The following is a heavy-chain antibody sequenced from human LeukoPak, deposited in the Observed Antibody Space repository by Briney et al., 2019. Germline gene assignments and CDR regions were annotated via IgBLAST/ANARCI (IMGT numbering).Heavy chain of an antibody. CDR1: GFTFGSYA. Sequence: GGSLRLSCAASGFTFGSYAMSWVRQAPGKGLEWVSAISGSGGSTYYADSVKGRFTISRDNSKNTLYLQMNSLRAEDTAVYYCAKDHNYGSGSYKDYWGQGTLVTVSS. J-gene: IGHJ4*02. CDR3: AKDHNYGSGSYKDY. CDR2: ISGSGGST. D-gene: IGHD3-10*01. V-gene: IGHV3-23*01.